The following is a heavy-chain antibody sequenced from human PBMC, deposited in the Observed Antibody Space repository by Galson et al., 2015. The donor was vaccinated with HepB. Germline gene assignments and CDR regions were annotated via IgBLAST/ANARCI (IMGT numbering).Heavy chain of an antibody. Sequence: SETLSLTCTVSGGSISSYYWSWIRQSPGKGLEWIGYIYNSGRTNYNPSLKGRVTISVDTSTNQFSLNLNSVTAADTAVYYCARDSSVYSSSWYKGYYYYYGMDVWGQGTTVTVSS. CDR3: ARDSSVYSSSWYKGYYYYYGMDV. CDR1: GGSISSYY. V-gene: IGHV4-59*01. D-gene: IGHD6-13*01. CDR2: IYNSGRT. J-gene: IGHJ6*02.